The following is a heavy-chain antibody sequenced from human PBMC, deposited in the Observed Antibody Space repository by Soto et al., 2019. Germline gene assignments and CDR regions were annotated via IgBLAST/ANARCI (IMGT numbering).Heavy chain of an antibody. CDR3: ANVIPAAGSAY. CDR2: IGDSGGST. CDR1: GFTFSSNA. Sequence: EVQLMESGGGLVQPGGSLGLSCVDSGFTFSSNAMSWVRQAPGKGLEWVSAIGDSGGSTYYADSVKGRFTISRDNSKNTLFLQMNSLRVEDTAVYYCANVIPAAGSAYWGQGTLVTVSS. D-gene: IGHD6-13*01. V-gene: IGHV3-23*01. J-gene: IGHJ4*02.